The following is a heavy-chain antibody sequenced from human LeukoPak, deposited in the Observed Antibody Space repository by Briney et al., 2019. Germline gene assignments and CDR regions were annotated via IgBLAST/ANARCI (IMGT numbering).Heavy chain of an antibody. Sequence: SETLSLTCTVSGGSISSSSYYWSWIRQPPGKGLEWIGYISYSGSTNYNSSLKSRLTISLDTSKNQFSLKLNSVTAADTAVYFCAGAIAAVGTRFDPWGQGTLVTVSS. V-gene: IGHV4-61*01. CDR2: ISYSGST. D-gene: IGHD6-13*01. CDR1: GGSISSSSYY. CDR3: AGAIAAVGTRFDP. J-gene: IGHJ5*02.